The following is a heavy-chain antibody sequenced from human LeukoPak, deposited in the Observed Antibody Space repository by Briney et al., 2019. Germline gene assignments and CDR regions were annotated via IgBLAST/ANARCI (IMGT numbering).Heavy chain of an antibody. Sequence: ASVKVYCKASGYTFTSYGISWVRQAPGQGLEWMGWISAYNGNTNYAQKLQGRVTMTTDTSTSTAYMELRSLRSDDTAVYYCARGGSSGWYRDYYYGMDVWGQGTTVTVSS. J-gene: IGHJ6*02. CDR3: ARGGSSGWYRDYYYGMDV. V-gene: IGHV1-18*01. CDR2: ISAYNGNT. D-gene: IGHD6-19*01. CDR1: GYTFTSYG.